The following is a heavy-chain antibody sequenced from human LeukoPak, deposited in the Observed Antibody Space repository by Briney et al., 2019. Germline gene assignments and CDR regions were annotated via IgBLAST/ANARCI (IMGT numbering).Heavy chain of an antibody. CDR3: TKDLEQHLSPEGYMDV. V-gene: IGHV3-7*03. J-gene: IGHJ6*03. CDR2: IKEDGSDK. D-gene: IGHD6-13*01. CDR1: GFTFSSYA. Sequence: PGGSLRLSCAASGFTFSSYAMSWVRQAPGKGLEWVANIKEDGSDKYYVDSVKGRFTISRDNAKNSLYLQMNSLRGEDTALYYCTKDLEQHLSPEGYMDVWGKGTTVTVSS.